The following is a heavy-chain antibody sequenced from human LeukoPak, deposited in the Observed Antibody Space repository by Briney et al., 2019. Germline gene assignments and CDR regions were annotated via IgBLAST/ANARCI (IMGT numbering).Heavy chain of an antibody. Sequence: ASVKVSCKASGGTFSSYAISWVRQAPGQGLEWMGWISAYNGNTNYAQKLQGRVTMTTDTSTSTAYMELRGLRSDDTAGYYWVKDRLPPPFSSYHKMPVWGKGTTVTVSP. CDR2: ISAYNGNT. D-gene: IGHD5-18*01. V-gene: IGHV1-18*01. J-gene: IGHJ6*04. CDR1: GGTFSSYA. CDR3: VKDRLPPPFSSYHKMPV.